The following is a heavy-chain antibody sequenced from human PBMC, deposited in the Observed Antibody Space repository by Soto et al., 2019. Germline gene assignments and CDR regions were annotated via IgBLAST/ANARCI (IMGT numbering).Heavy chain of an antibody. CDR2: IYNSGKT. Sequence: QVQLQESGPGLVKPSETLSLTCTVSGGSVSSGGHYWSWIRQPPGKGLEWVGYIYNSGKTDHNPSLKSRVTISVDTSKNQFSLKLSSVTAADTAVYYCASGNSASAYIDYWGQGTLVTVSS. D-gene: IGHD4-4*01. CDR3: ASGNSASAYIDY. V-gene: IGHV4-61*08. J-gene: IGHJ4*02. CDR1: GGSVSSGGHY.